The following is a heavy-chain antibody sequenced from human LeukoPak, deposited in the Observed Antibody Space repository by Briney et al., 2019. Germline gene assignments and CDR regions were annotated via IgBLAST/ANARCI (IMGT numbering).Heavy chain of an antibody. V-gene: IGHV4-34*01. J-gene: IGHJ4*02. CDR1: GGSFSGYY. Sequence: SETLSLTCAVYGGSFSGYYWSWIRQPPGKELEWIGEINHSGNTNSNPSLKSRVTISVDTSKNQFSLKLSSVTAADTAVYYCARGRRDGYNLEYFDKWGQGTLVTVSS. CDR2: INHSGNT. CDR3: ARGRRDGYNLEYFDK. D-gene: IGHD5-24*01.